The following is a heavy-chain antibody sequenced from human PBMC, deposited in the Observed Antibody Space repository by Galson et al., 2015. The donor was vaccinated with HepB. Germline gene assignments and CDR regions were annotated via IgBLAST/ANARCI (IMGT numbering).Heavy chain of an antibody. D-gene: IGHD3-10*01. V-gene: IGHV1-24*01. CDR1: GYTLTELS. CDR2: FDPEDGET. CDR3: ATHPRITMVRGVFDY. Sequence: SVKVSCKVSGYTLTELSMHWVRQAPGKGLEWMGGFDPEDGETIYAQKFQGRVTMTEDTSTDTAYMELSSLRSEDTAVYYCATHPRITMVRGVFDYRGQGTLVTVSS. J-gene: IGHJ4*02.